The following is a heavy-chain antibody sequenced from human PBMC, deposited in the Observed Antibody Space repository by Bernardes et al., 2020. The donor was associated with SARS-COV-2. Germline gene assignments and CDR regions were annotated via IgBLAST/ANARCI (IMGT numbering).Heavy chain of an antibody. J-gene: IGHJ4*02. V-gene: IGHV4-31*03. CDR3: ARAGGGLRYFDWLLYRNIAFDY. CDR1: GGSISSGGYY. D-gene: IGHD3-9*01. CDR2: IYYSGST. Sequence: SETLSLTCTVSGGSISSGGYYWSWIRQHPGKGLEWIGYIYYSGSTYYNPSLKSRVTISVDTSKNQFSLKLSSVTAADTAVYYCARAGGGLRYFDWLLYRNIAFDYWGQGTLVTVSS.